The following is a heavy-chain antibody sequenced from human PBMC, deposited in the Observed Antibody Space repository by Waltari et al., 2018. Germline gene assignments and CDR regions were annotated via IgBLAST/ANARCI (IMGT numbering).Heavy chain of an antibody. CDR3: ARHRYCTNGVCTGPLYYYYYMDV. CDR1: GYSISSGYY. D-gene: IGHD2-8*01. V-gene: IGHV4-38-2*01. J-gene: IGHJ6*03. CDR2: IYHSGST. Sequence: QVQLQESGPGLVKPSETLSPTCAVSGYSISSGYYWGWTRQPPGKGLAWFGSIYHSGSTYYNPSLKSRVTISVDTSKNQFSLKLSSVTAADTAVYYCARHRYCTNGVCTGPLYYYYYMDVWGKGTTVTVSS.